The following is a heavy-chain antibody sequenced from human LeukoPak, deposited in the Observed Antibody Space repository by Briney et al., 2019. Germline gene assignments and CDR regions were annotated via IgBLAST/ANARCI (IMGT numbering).Heavy chain of an antibody. J-gene: IGHJ3*02. D-gene: IGHD2-15*01. CDR2: IYYSGST. Sequence: SETLSLTCTASGGSISSHYWSWIRQPPGKGLEWIGYIYYSGSTNYNPSLKSRVTMSVDTSKNQFSLKLSSVTAADTAVYYCARGRYCSADICSGGDAFDIWGQGTMVSVSS. CDR3: ARGRYCSADICSGGDAFDI. CDR1: GGSISSHY. V-gene: IGHV4-59*11.